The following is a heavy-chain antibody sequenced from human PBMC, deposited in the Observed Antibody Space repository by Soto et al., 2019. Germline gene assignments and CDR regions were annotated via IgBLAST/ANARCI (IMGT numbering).Heavy chain of an antibody. CDR3: AKGRGYCMSTSCYVGSDY. CDR2: ISGSGGST. V-gene: IGHV3-23*01. D-gene: IGHD2-2*01. J-gene: IGHJ4*02. Sequence: EVQLLESGGGLVQPGGSLRLSCAASGFTFSSYAMSWVRQAPGKGLEWVSVISGSGGSTYYADSVKGRFTISRDNSKNTXXLQMKRLRGGDTAVYYCAKGRGYCMSTSCYVGSDYWGQGTLVTVSS. CDR1: GFTFSSYA.